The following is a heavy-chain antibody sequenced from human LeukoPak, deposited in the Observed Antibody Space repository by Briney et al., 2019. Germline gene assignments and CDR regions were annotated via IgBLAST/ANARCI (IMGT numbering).Heavy chain of an antibody. CDR3: ARNSIYCSGGSCYSDY. V-gene: IGHV4-61*02. Sequence: PSQTLSLTXTVSGGSISSGSYYWSWIRQPAGKGLEWIGRIYTSGSTNYNPSLKSRVTISVDTSKNQFSLKLSSVTAADTAVYYCARNSIYCSGGSCYSDYWGQGTLVTVSS. CDR2: IYTSGST. D-gene: IGHD2-15*01. CDR1: GGSISSGSYY. J-gene: IGHJ4*02.